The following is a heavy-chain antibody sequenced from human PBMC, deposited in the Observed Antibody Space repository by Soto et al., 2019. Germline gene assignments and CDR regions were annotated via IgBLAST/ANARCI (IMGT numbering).Heavy chain of an antibody. V-gene: IGHV3-53*02. CDR3: ASSRPPLGWGDYPGDYYYYGMDV. CDR1: GFTVSSNY. D-gene: IGHD4-17*01. CDR2: IYSGGST. Sequence: EVQLVETGGGLIQPGGSLRLSCAASGFTVSSNYMSWVRQAPGKGLEWVSVIYSGGSTYYADSVKGRFTISRDNSKNTLYLQMNSLRAEDTAVYYCASSRPPLGWGDYPGDYYYYGMDVWGQGTTVTVSS. J-gene: IGHJ6*02.